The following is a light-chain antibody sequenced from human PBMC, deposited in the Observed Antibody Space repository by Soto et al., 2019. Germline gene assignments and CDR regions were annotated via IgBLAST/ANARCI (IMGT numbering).Light chain of an antibody. V-gene: IGKV3-20*01. CDR1: QSVSSSY. CDR2: GAS. Sequence: EIVLTQSPGTLSLSPGERATLSCRASQSVSSSYLAWYQQKPGQAPRLLIYGASSRATGIPDRFSGSRSGKDLTLTIRGLEPEVCDVYYCQQYGSPYTFGQGTKLEIK. J-gene: IGKJ2*01. CDR3: QQYGSPYT.